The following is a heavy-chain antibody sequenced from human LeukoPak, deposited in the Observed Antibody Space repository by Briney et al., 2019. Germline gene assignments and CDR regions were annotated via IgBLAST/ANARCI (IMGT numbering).Heavy chain of an antibody. CDR3: ARTRITIFGVVIPDAFDI. CDR2: IYYSGST. D-gene: IGHD3-3*01. V-gene: IGHV4-59*01. Sequence: SETLSLTCTVSGGSISSYYWSWIWQPPGKGLEWIGYIYYSGSTNYNPSLKSRVTISVDTSKNQFSLKLSSVTAADTAVYYCARTRITIFGVVIPDAFDIWGQGTMVTVSS. CDR1: GGSISSYY. J-gene: IGHJ3*02.